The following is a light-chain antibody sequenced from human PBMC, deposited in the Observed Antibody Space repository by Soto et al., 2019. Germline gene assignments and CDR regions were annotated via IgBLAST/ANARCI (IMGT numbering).Light chain of an antibody. CDR3: QQYGSSPFT. V-gene: IGKV3-20*01. CDR2: GAS. CDR1: QSVSSSY. J-gene: IGKJ4*01. Sequence: EIVLTQSPGTLSLSPGERATLSCRASQSVSSSYLAWYQQQPGQAPRLLIYGASSRATGLPDRFSGSGSGTDFTLTISRLEPEDFAVYYCQQYGSSPFTFGGGTKVQIK.